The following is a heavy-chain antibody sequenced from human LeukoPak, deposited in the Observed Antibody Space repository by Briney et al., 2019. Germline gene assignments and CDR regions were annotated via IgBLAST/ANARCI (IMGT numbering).Heavy chain of an antibody. CDR2: IYYSGST. CDR1: GGSISSYY. CDR3: ARQRWELRPYYFDY. V-gene: IGHV4-59*08. Sequence: SETLSLTCTVSGGSISSYYWSWIRQPPGKGLEWIGYIYYSGSTNYNPSLKSRVTISVDTSKNQFSLKLSSVTAADTAVYYCARQRWELRPYYFDYWGQGTLVTVSS. D-gene: IGHD1-26*01. J-gene: IGHJ4*02.